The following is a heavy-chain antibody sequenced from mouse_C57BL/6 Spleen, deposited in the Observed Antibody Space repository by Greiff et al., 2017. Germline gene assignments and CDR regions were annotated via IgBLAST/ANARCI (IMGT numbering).Heavy chain of an antibody. CDR3: SRRDFFYAMDY. CDR2: INPNSGST. J-gene: IGHJ4*01. V-gene: IGHV1-64*01. CDR1: GYTFTSYW. Sequence: VQLQQPGAELVKPGASVKLSCKASGYTFTSYWMHWVKQRPGQGLEWIGMINPNSGSTNYNEKFKSKATLTVDKSSSTAYMLLSSLTSEDSAVYYCSRRDFFYAMDYWGQGTSVTVSS.